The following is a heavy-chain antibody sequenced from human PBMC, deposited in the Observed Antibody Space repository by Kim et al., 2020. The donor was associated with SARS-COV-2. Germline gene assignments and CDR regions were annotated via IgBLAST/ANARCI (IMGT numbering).Heavy chain of an antibody. CDR1: GFTFSSYG. CDR2: ISYDGSNK. V-gene: IGHV3-30*18. CDR3: AKGILNRGELLWFGELLLRGMEV. D-gene: IGHD3-10*01. J-gene: IGHJ6*02. Sequence: GGSLRLSCAASGFTFSSYGMHWVRQAPGKGLEWVAAISYDGSNKYYADSVKGRFTISRDNSKNTLYLQMNSLRAEDTAVYYCAKGILNRGELLWFGELLLRGMEVWGQGTTDTVSS.